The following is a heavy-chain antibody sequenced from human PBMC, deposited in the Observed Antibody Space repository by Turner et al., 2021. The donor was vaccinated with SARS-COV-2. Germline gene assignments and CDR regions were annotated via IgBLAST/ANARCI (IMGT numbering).Heavy chain of an antibody. CDR1: VCSITTSSYY. D-gene: IGHD3-10*01. V-gene: IGHV4-39*01. CDR3: ARVRTVTCITTTCLPSDAFDL. J-gene: IGHJ3*01. Sequence: QLQLQESGPGLVKPSETLSLTCTVSVCSITTSSYYWGWIRQPPGKGLEWIGSIHYSGSTYYNASLESRVTISVDTSKNQFSLKLTSVTAADTAVYYCARVRTVTCITTTCLPSDAFDLWGQGTMVPVSS. CDR2: IHYSGST.